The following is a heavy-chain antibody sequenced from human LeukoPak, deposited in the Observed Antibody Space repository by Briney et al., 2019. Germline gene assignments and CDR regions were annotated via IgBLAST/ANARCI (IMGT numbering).Heavy chain of an antibody. CDR2: IYSGGST. D-gene: IGHD6-13*01. V-gene: IGHV3-66*01. J-gene: IGHJ6*02. Sequence: GGSLRLSCAASGFTVSSNYMSWVRQAPGKGLEWVSVIYSGGSTYYADSVKGRFTISRDNSKNTLYLQMNSLRAEDTAVYYCARGYSDSYYYYYYGMDVWGQGATVTVSS. CDR1: GFTVSSNY. CDR3: ARGYSDSYYYYYYGMDV.